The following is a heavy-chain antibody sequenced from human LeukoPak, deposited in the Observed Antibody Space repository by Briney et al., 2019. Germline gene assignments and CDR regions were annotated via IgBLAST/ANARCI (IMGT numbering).Heavy chain of an antibody. CDR2: IIPIFGTA. J-gene: IGHJ6*03. CDR1: GYTFTGYY. CDR3: ARVGDFWSGYSYYYYYYMDV. D-gene: IGHD3-3*01. V-gene: IGHV1-69*05. Sequence: GASVKVSCKASGYTFTGYYMHWVRQAPGQGLEWMGGIIPIFGTANYAQKFQGRVTITTDESTSTAYMELSSLRSEDTAVYYCARVGDFWSGYSYYYYYYMDVWGKGTTVTVSS.